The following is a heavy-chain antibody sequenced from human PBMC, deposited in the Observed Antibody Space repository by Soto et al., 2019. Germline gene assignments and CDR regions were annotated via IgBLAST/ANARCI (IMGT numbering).Heavy chain of an antibody. CDR2: IKVDSGYT. Sequence: QLQLVQSAAAVKKPGASVRVSCKAYGYPFIKYGISWIRQAPEQGLEWMGWIKVDSGYTNYAQKFQGRVTMTADTSSDTAFMELRSLRLDDTAVYFCATSYDTGFDPWGQGNLVSVSS. CDR1: GYPFIKYG. V-gene: IGHV1-18*04. D-gene: IGHD3-9*01. J-gene: IGHJ5*02. CDR3: ATSYDTGFDP.